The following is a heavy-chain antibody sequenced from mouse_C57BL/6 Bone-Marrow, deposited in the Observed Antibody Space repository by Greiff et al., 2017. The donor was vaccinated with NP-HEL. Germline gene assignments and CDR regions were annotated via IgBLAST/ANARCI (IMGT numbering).Heavy chain of an antibody. V-gene: IGHV1-82*01. Sequence: QVHVKQSGPELVKPGASVKISCKASGYAFSSSWMNWVKQRPGKGLEWIGRIYPGDGDTNYNGKFKGKATLTADKSSSTAYMQLSSLTSEDSAVYFCGNWERVSWFAYWGQGTLVTVSA. CDR3: GNWERVSWFAY. J-gene: IGHJ3*01. CDR2: IYPGDGDT. D-gene: IGHD4-1*01. CDR1: GYAFSSSW.